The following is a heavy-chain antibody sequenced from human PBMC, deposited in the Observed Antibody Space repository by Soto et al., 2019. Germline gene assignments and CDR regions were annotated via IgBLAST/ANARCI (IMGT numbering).Heavy chain of an antibody. CDR3: ARRPAGDSHWYFDL. CDR2: VSVYGGST. V-gene: IGHV3-23*01. Sequence: GGSLRLSCAASGFIFSDFAMSWVRQTPGKGLEWVSAVSVYGGSTHYSDAVKGRFTISRDNSRDTLFLQMNSLRAEDTAVYYWARRPAGDSHWYFDLWGRGTLVTVSS. CDR1: GFIFSDFA. D-gene: IGHD2-21*01. J-gene: IGHJ2*01.